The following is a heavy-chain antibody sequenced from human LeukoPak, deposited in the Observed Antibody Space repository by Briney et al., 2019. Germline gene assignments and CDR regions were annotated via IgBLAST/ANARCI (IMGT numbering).Heavy chain of an antibody. Sequence: SETLSLTCTVSGGSISSSSYYWGWIRQPPGKGLEWSGSIYYSGSTYYNPSLKSRVTISVDTSKNQFSLKLSSVTAADTAVYYCARVSVDTAMVTPSGFDYWGQGTLVTVSS. J-gene: IGHJ4*02. V-gene: IGHV4-39*01. CDR2: IYYSGST. CDR3: ARVSVDTAMVTPSGFDY. CDR1: GGSISSSSYY. D-gene: IGHD5-18*01.